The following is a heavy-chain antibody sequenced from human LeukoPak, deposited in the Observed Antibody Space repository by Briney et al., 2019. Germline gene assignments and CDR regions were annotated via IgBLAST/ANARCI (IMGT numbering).Heavy chain of an antibody. D-gene: IGHD2-15*01. CDR3: ARYHCSGGSCYLDY. Sequence: GGSLRLSCAASGFTVSSNYMSWVRQAPGQGLEWVSVIYSGGSTYYADSVKGRFTISRHNSKNTLYLQMNSLRAEDTAVYYCARYHCSGGSCYLDYWGQGTLVTVSS. V-gene: IGHV3-53*04. CDR1: GFTVSSNY. J-gene: IGHJ4*02. CDR2: IYSGGST.